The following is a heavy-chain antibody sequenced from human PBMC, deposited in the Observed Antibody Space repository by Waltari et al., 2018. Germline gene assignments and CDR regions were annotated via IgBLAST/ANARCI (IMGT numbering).Heavy chain of an antibody. CDR3: ARSARYCTGGVCHFDY. CDR2: IYHSGST. Sequence: QVQLQESGPGLVKPSETLSLTRGVSGYSTSSGHDWAWTPQPPGKGLEWIGRIYHSGSTYYNPSLKSRVTISVDTSKNQFSLKLSSVTAADTAVYYCARSARYCTGGVCHFDYWGQGTLVTVSS. D-gene: IGHD2-8*02. CDR1: GYSTSSGHD. V-gene: IGHV4-38-2*01. J-gene: IGHJ4*02.